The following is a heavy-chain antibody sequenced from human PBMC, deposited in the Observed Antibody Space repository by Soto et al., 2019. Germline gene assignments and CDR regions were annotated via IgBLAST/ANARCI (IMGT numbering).Heavy chain of an antibody. CDR2: ISSSSRYI. CDR1: GFTFSSYS. D-gene: IGHD2-15*01. CDR3: VAAGGNDAFDI. Sequence: EVQLVESGGGLVKPGGSLRLSCAASGFTFSSYSMNWVRQAPGKGLEWVSSISSSSRYIYYADSVKGRFTISRDNAKNALYLQMNSLRAEDTAVYYCVAAGGNDAFDIWGQGTMVTVSS. V-gene: IGHV3-21*01. J-gene: IGHJ3*02.